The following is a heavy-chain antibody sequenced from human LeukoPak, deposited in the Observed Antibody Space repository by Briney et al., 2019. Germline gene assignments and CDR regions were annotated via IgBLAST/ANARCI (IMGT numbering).Heavy chain of an antibody. CDR3: ARGFYGSGVPDY. D-gene: IGHD3-10*01. J-gene: IGHJ4*02. V-gene: IGHV4-59*01. CDR1: GGSISSYY. Sequence: SETLSLTCTVSGGSISSYYWSCSRQPPGKGLGWIGYIYYSGSTNYNPSLKSRVTISVDTSKHQFSLKLSSLTAADTAVYYCARGFYGSGVPDYWGQGTLVTVSS. CDR2: IYYSGST.